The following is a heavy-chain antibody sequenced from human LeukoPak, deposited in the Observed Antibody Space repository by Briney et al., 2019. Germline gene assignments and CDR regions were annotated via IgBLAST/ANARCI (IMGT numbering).Heavy chain of an antibody. J-gene: IGHJ6*02. CDR1: GFTFSVYG. Sequence: GGSLRLSCETSGFTFSVYGMHWVRQAPGKGLEWVAVISFDRANKFYADSVKGRFSISRDNSKNTVDLQMNSLRAEDTAVYYCAKEYGTGSYNYYYGMDVWGQGTTVTVS. D-gene: IGHD3-10*01. CDR3: AKEYGTGSYNYYYGMDV. V-gene: IGHV3-30*18. CDR2: ISFDRANK.